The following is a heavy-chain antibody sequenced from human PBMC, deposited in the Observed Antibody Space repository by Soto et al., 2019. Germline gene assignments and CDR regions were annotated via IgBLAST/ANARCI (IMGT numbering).Heavy chain of an antibody. J-gene: IGHJ4*02. CDR1: GFTFSSYA. CDR3: ARVYGDSSGYYYDY. Sequence: GGSLRLSCAASGFTFSSYAMHWVRQAPGKGLEYVSAISCNGGSTYYANSVKGGFTISRDNSKNTLYLQMGSLRAEDMAVYYCARVYGDSSGYYYDYWGQGTLVTVSS. CDR2: ISCNGGST. V-gene: IGHV3-64*01. D-gene: IGHD3-22*01.